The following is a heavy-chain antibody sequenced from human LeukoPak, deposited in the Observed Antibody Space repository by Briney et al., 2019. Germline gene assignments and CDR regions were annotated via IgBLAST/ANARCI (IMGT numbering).Heavy chain of an antibody. CDR3: ARDDIVVVPAAMVY. CDR2: IIPILGIA. V-gene: IGHV1-69*04. Sequence: SVKVSCEASGGTFSSYTISWVRQAPGQGLEWMGRIIPILGIANYAQKFQGRVTITADKSTSTAYMELSSLRSEDTAVYYCARDDIVVVPAAMVYWGQGTLVTVSS. D-gene: IGHD2-2*01. CDR1: GGTFSSYT. J-gene: IGHJ4*02.